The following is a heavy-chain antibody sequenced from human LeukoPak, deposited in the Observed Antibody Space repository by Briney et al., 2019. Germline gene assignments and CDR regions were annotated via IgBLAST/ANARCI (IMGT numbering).Heavy chain of an antibody. CDR3: AKDPGEIFGVVITYFDY. Sequence: PGGSLRLSCAASGFTFSSYGMHWVRQAPGKGLEWVAFILYDGSNKYYADSVKGRFTISRDNSKNTLYLQMNSLRAEDTAVYYCAKDPGEIFGVVITYFDYWGQGTLVTVSS. V-gene: IGHV3-30*02. CDR1: GFTFSSYG. CDR2: ILYDGSNK. D-gene: IGHD3-3*01. J-gene: IGHJ4*02.